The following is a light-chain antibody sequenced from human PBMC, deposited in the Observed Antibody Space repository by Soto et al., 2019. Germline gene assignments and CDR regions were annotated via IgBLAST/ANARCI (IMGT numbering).Light chain of an antibody. CDR2: DAS. CDR1: QGISTL. CDR3: QQFYDYPLT. V-gene: IGKV1D-13*01. Sequence: AIQLTQSPSSLSASVGDRVTITCRASQGISTLFAWYQQNPGKPPKLLIYDASSLQSGVPSRFSGSGSGTDFTLTISSLQPEDFATYYCQQFYDYPLTFGGGTMVDIK. J-gene: IGKJ4*01.